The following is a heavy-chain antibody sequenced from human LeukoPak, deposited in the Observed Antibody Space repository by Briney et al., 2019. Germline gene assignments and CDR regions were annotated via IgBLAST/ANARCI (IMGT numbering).Heavy chain of an antibody. V-gene: IGHV1-2*06. D-gene: IGHD5-12*01. Sequence: GASVKVSCKASGYTFTGYYMHWVRQAPGQGLEWMGRINPNSGGTNYAQKFQGRVTMTRDTSISTAYMELSRLRSDDTAVYYCARALDYGGYSGYDSLYYYYGMDVWGQGTTVTVSS. CDR1: GYTFTGYY. CDR3: ARALDYGGYSGYDSLYYYYGMDV. CDR2: INPNSGGT. J-gene: IGHJ6*02.